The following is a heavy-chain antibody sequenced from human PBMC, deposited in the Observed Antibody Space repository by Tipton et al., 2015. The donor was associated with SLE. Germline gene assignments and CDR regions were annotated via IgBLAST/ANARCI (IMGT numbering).Heavy chain of an antibody. CDR1: GGTFSSYA. D-gene: IGHD2-2*01. CDR2: IIPIFGTA. J-gene: IGHJ4*02. Sequence: QSGAEVKKPGSSVKVSCKASGGTFSSYAISWVRQAPGQGLEWMGGIIPIFGTANYAQKFQGRVTITTDESTSTAYMELSSLRSEDTAVYYCAREGPGYCSSTSSPGAFAYWGPGALVTVSS. V-gene: IGHV1-69*05. CDR3: AREGPGYCSSTSSPGAFAY.